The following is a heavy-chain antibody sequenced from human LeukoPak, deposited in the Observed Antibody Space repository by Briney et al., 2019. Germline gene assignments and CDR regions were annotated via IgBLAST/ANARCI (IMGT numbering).Heavy chain of an antibody. CDR1: GFTFSSYW. V-gene: IGHV3-74*01. Sequence: GLSLILSCGASGFTFSSYWMHWVRHAPGKGLVWVSRINTDGTTTDHADSVKGRFTISRDNAKNTLYLQMNSLRAEDTAVYFCARDPWGYRAGVMDFWGLGTLVTVSS. D-gene: IGHD1-1*01. CDR2: INTDGTTT. CDR3: ARDPWGYRAGVMDF. J-gene: IGHJ4*02.